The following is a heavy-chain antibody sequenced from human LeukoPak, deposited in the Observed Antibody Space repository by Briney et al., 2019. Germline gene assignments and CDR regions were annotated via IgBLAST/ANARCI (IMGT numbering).Heavy chain of an antibody. Sequence: ASVKVSCKASGYTFTDYYMHWVRQAPGQGFEWMGWINPNDGDTNYAQKFQGRVTMTRDTSISTAHMEVSRQRSDDTAVYYCARANFLYCSSSTCLFDYWGQGTLVTVSS. CDR3: ARANFLYCSSSTCLFDY. D-gene: IGHD2-2*01. CDR2: INPNDGDT. CDR1: GYTFTDYY. J-gene: IGHJ4*02. V-gene: IGHV1-2*02.